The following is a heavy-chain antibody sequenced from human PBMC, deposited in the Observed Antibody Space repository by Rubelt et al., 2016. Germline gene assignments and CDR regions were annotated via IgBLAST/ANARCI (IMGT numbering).Heavy chain of an antibody. J-gene: IGHJ4*02. CDR2: INHSGST. CDR3: ASRRYSSGWYILVDY. D-gene: IGHD6-19*01. V-gene: IGHV4-34*10. Sequence: QLQLQDSGPGLVKPSETLSLTCTVSGGSISSYYWSWIRQPPGKGLEWIGEINHSGSTNYNPSLKSRVTRAVDTSKNQFCLKRSAVTAADTAVYYCASRRYSSGWYILVDYWGQGTLVTVSS. CDR1: GGSISSYY.